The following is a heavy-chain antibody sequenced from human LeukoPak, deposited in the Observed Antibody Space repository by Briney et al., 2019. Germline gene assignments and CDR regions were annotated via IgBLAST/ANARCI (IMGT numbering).Heavy chain of an antibody. CDR1: GFTFNNYA. CDR3: ARLKAVAGTAYYFDY. D-gene: IGHD6-19*01. V-gene: IGHV3-23*01. CDR2: MSGSGAST. Sequence: GGSLRLSCAASGFTFNNYAMTWVRQAPGKGLEWVSAMSGSGASTYYADSVKGRFTISRDDSKNTLYLQMNSLRVEDTAVYYCARLKAVAGTAYYFDYWGQGTLVTVSS. J-gene: IGHJ4*02.